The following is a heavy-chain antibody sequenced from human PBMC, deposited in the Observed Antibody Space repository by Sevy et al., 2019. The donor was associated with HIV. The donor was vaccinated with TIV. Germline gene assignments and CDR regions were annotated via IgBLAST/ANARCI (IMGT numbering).Heavy chain of an antibody. J-gene: IGHJ6*03. D-gene: IGHD6-6*01. V-gene: IGHV3-23*01. CDR3: AKHISSGYYYYYYTDV. CDR1: GFTFGSYA. Sequence: GGSLRLSCAASGFTFGSYAVSWVRQAPGKGLEWVSAISGSGGATYYSDSVKGRFTISRDTSKNTLYLQMNSLRAEDTAVYYCAKHISSGYYYYYYTDVWGKGTTVTVSS. CDR2: ISGSGGAT.